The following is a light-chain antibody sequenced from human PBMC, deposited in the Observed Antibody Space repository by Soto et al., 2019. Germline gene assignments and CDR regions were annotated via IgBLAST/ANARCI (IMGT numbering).Light chain of an antibody. CDR1: SSDVGTYNH. J-gene: IGLJ2*01. CDR2: DVT. Sequence: QSALTQPPSVSGSPGQSVTISCTGTSSDVGTYNHVSWYQQAPGTAPKLILYDVTNRPSGVPDRFSGSKSGNTASLTTSGLQAEDEADYHCSSYTGRSTLVIFGGGTKLTVL. CDR3: SSYTGRSTLVI. V-gene: IGLV2-18*03.